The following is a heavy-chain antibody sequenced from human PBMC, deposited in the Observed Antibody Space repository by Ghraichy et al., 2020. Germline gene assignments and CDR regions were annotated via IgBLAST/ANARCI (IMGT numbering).Heavy chain of an antibody. CDR1: GGSFSGYY. D-gene: IGHD3-22*01. Sequence: SETLSLTCAVYGGSFSGYYWSWIRQPPGKGLEWIGEINHSGSTNYNPSLKSRVTISVDTSKNQFSLKLSSVTAADTAVYYCARHRSTDSSYAFDIWGQGTMVTVSS. CDR2: INHSGST. CDR3: ARHRSTDSSYAFDI. J-gene: IGHJ3*02. V-gene: IGHV4-34*01.